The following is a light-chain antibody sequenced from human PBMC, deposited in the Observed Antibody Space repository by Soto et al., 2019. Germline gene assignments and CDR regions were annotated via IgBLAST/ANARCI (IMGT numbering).Light chain of an antibody. CDR2: AAS. J-gene: IGKJ1*01. Sequence: IQLTQSPSSLSASVGDRVTITCRASQGISSYLAWYQQKPGKAPKLLIYAASTLQSGVPSRFSGSGSGTDFTLTISSMQPEDFATYYCQQLNSLWACGQGTKVEIK. CDR1: QGISSY. V-gene: IGKV1-9*01. CDR3: QQLNSLWA.